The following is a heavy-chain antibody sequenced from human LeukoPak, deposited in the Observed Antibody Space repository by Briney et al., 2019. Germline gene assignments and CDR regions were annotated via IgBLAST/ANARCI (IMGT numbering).Heavy chain of an antibody. D-gene: IGHD6-13*01. Sequence: GGSLRLSCAASGFTFSSYWVHWVRQAPGKGLVWVSLIKSDGSSTTYADSVKGRFTISRDNAKNTLYLQMNSLRAEDTAVYYCARGGVGTAAGYYYYYYMDVWGKGTTVTVSS. CDR3: ARGGVGTAAGYYYYYYMDV. CDR1: GFTFSSYW. CDR2: IKSDGSST. V-gene: IGHV3-74*01. J-gene: IGHJ6*03.